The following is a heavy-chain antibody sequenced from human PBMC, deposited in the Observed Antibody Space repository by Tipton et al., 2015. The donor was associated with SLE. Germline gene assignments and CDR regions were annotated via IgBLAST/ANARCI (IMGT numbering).Heavy chain of an antibody. D-gene: IGHD3-22*01. Sequence: LRLSCTVSGSSITAYCWTWIRQPPGKGLEWIGYVYYSGTTNYNPSLKSRVTISVDTSKNQFSLKLSSVTAADTAVYYCARDSSGGYNWFDPWGQGTLVTVSS. CDR2: VYYSGTT. CDR1: GSSITAYC. CDR3: ARDSSGGYNWFDP. J-gene: IGHJ5*02. V-gene: IGHV4-59*01.